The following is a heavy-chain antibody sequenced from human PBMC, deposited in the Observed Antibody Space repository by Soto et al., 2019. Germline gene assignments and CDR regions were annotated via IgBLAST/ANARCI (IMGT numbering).Heavy chain of an antibody. CDR1: GFTFSSYW. CDR2: IKQDGSEK. CDR3: ARRSDFWSGYAFDY. D-gene: IGHD3-3*01. Sequence: GGSLRLSCAASGFTFSSYWMSWVRQAPGKGLEWVANIKQDGSEKYYVDSVKGRFTISRDNAKNSLYLQMNSLRAEDTAVYYCARRSDFWSGYAFDYWGQGTLVTVSS. V-gene: IGHV3-7*01. J-gene: IGHJ4*02.